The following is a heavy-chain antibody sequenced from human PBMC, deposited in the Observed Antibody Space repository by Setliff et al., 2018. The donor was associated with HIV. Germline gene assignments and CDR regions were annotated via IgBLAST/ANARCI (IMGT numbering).Heavy chain of an antibody. CDR2: IVPILNTG. V-gene: IGHV1-69*05. CDR3: ARERDSNGYQFDY. J-gene: IGHJ4*02. Sequence: GASVKVSCKASGGTFRSHEISWVRQAPGQGLEWMGGIVPILNTGNYAPKFQGRVTITKDRSASTAYMEVSNLRSEDMAVYYCARERDSNGYQFDYWGQGTLVTVSS. D-gene: IGHD3-22*01. CDR1: GGTFRSHE.